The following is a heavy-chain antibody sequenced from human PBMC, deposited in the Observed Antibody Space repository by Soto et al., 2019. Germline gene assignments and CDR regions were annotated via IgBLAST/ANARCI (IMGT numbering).Heavy chain of an antibody. Sequence: ASVKVSCKASGYTFTSYAMHWVRQAPGQRLEWMGWINAGNGNTKYSQKFQGRVTITRDTSASTAYMELSSLRSEDTAVYYCAREVGYYYDSSGYYPLQHWGQGTLVTSPQ. CDR3: AREVGYYYDSSGYYPLQH. V-gene: IGHV1-3*01. CDR1: GYTFTSYA. J-gene: IGHJ1*01. CDR2: INAGNGNT. D-gene: IGHD3-22*01.